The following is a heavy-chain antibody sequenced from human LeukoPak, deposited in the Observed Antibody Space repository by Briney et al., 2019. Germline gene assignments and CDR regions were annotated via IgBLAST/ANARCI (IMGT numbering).Heavy chain of an antibody. Sequence: GESLKISCKCFGYSFTNNWIGWLRQMPGKGLEWMGIIYPGDSDTRYSPSFQGQVTISADRSISTAYLQWSSLKASDTAMYYCARRATLTTNDAFDIWGQGTMVTVSS. CDR1: GYSFTNNW. V-gene: IGHV5-51*01. D-gene: IGHD4-17*01. J-gene: IGHJ3*02. CDR2: IYPGDSDT. CDR3: ARRATLTTNDAFDI.